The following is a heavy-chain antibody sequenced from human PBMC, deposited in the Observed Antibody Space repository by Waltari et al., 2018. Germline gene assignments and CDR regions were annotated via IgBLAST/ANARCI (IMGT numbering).Heavy chain of an antibody. D-gene: IGHD3-10*01. V-gene: IGHV1-69*14. CDR1: GGNVRRCP. Sequence: QVQLVQSGAEVKKPGCWVKVSCKHCGGNVRRCPISWVRQAPGQGLEGLGGIIPIFGTANYAQKFKGRVTITADKSTSTAYMELSSLRSEDTAVYYCARPRDYYYSNWFDPWGQGTLVTVSS. CDR3: ARPRDYYYSNWFDP. CDR2: IIPIFGTA. J-gene: IGHJ5*02.